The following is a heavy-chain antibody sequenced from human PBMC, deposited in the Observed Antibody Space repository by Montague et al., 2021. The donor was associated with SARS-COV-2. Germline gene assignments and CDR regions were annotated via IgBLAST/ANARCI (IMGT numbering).Heavy chain of an antibody. V-gene: IGHV4-34*01. CDR3: ARGKTVTTFYYYYYGMDV. D-gene: IGHD4-17*01. CDR1: GGPFSGYY. J-gene: IGHJ6*02. Sequence: SETLSLTCAVYGGPFSGYYWSWIRQPPGKGLEWIGEINHSGSTNYNPSLKSRVTISVDTSKNQFSLKLGSVTAADTAVYYCARGKTVTTFYYYYYGMDVWGQGTTVTVSS. CDR2: INHSGST.